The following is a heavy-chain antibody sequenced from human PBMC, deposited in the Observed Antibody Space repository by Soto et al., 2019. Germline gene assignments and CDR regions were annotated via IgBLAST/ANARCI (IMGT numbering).Heavy chain of an antibody. CDR3: ARLYYYMAPDPKNWFDP. CDR1: GGSISSYY. CDR2: IYYSGST. Sequence: SETLSLTCTVSGGSISSYYWSWIRQPPGKGLEWIGYIYYSGSTNYNPSLKSRVTISVDTSKNQFSLKLSSVTAADTAVYYCARLYYYMAPDPKNWFDPWGQGTLVTVSS. J-gene: IGHJ5*02. V-gene: IGHV4-59*08. D-gene: IGHD3-10*01.